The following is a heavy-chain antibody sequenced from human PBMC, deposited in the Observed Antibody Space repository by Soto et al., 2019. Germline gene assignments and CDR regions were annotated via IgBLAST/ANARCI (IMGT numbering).Heavy chain of an antibody. D-gene: IGHD3-10*01. CDR3: AGTLWFGESDAFDI. CDR1: GGSISSGGYS. CDR2: IYHSGST. J-gene: IGHJ3*02. V-gene: IGHV4-30-2*01. Sequence: QLQLQESGSGLVKPSQTLSLTCAVSGGSISSGGYSWSWIRQPPGKGLEWIGYIYHSGSTYYNPSLKGRVTISVDRSKNQFSLKLSSVTAADTAVYYCAGTLWFGESDAFDIWGQGTMVTVSS.